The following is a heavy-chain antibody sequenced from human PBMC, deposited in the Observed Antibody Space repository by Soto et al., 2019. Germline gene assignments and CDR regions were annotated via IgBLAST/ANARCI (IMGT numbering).Heavy chain of an antibody. CDR1: GGSISSSSYY. CDR3: ARYPGIAAAGTPFDY. J-gene: IGHJ4*02. CDR2: IYYSGST. D-gene: IGHD6-13*01. Sequence: QLQLQESGPGLVKASETLSLTCTVSGGSISSSSYYWGWIRQPPGKGLEWIGSIYYSGSTYYNPSLKSRVTISVDTSKNQFSLKLSSVTAADTAVYYCARYPGIAAAGTPFDYWGQGTLVTVSS. V-gene: IGHV4-39*01.